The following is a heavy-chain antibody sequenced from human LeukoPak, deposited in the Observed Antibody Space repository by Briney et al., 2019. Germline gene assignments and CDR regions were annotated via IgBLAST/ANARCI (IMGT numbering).Heavy chain of an antibody. J-gene: IGHJ4*02. Sequence: ASVKVSFKASGYSFTTYGISWVRQAPGQGLEWVGWISAYNANTNYALKLQGRVTMTTDTSTSTAYMELSSLKASDTAMYYCARHVFAGIAAAGYFDYWGQGTLVTVSS. D-gene: IGHD6-13*01. V-gene: IGHV1-18*01. CDR3: ARHVFAGIAAAGYFDY. CDR2: ISAYNANT. CDR1: GYSFTTYG.